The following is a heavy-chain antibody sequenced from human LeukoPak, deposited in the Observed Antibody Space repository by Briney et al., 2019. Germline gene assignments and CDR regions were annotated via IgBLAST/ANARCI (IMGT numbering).Heavy chain of an antibody. CDR2: IKSKTDGGTA. CDR1: GFTVSSNY. Sequence: RGSLRLSCAVSGFTVSSNYMSWVRQAPGKGLEWVGRIKSKTDGGTADYAAPVKGRFTLSRDDSKNTLYLQMNSLKTEDTAVHYCTTEDLRNSCGPGTLVTVSS. D-gene: IGHD5-12*01. V-gene: IGHV3-15*01. CDR3: TTEDLRNS. J-gene: IGHJ4*02.